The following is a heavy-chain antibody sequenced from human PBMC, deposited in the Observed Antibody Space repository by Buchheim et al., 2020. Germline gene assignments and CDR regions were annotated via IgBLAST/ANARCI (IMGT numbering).Heavy chain of an antibody. CDR2: IIPIFGTA. CDR1: GGTFSSYA. V-gene: IGHV1-69*06. Sequence: QVQLVQSGAEVKKPGSSVKVSCKASGGTFSSYAISWVRQAPGQGLEWMGGIIPIFGTANYAQKFQGRVTMTRDKSTSTVYMELSSLRSEDTAVYYCARIAAAGTGFSIYYYYGMDVWGQGTT. J-gene: IGHJ6*02. D-gene: IGHD6-13*01. CDR3: ARIAAAGTGFSIYYYYGMDV.